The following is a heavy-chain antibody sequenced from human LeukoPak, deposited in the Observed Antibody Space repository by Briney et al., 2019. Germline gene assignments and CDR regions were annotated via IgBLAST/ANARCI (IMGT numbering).Heavy chain of an antibody. V-gene: IGHV4-34*01. D-gene: IGHD3-22*01. CDR2: INHSGTT. J-gene: IGHJ3*01. Sequence: SETLSLTCAVYGGSFSGYYWSWIRQPPGKGLGWVVEINHSGTTNYNPSLKSRVTIAVDRSKNQFSLRLSSVTAADAAVYYCAREYQAAYYYDTNGLDVWGQVTMVTVSS. CDR1: GGSFSGYY. CDR3: AREYQAAYYYDTNGLDV.